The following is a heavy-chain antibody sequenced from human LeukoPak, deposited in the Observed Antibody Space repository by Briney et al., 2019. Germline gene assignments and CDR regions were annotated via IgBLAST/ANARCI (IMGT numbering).Heavy chain of an antibody. D-gene: IGHD5-18*01. CDR1: GGSFSSYY. J-gene: IGHJ4*02. Sequence: SETLSLTCAVYGGSFSSYYWGWIRQPPGKGLEWIGSIYYSGSTYYNPSLKSRVTISVDTSKNQFSLKLSSVTAADTAVYYCASYTAMDTGVGHWGQGTLVTVS. CDR3: ASYTAMDTGVGH. V-gene: IGHV4-39*07. CDR2: IYYSGST.